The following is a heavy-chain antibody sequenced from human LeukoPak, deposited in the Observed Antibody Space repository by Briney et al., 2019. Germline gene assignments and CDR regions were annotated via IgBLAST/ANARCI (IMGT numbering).Heavy chain of an antibody. CDR3: ASRYGDYGPSNY. J-gene: IGHJ4*02. Sequence: SETLSLTCAVYGGSFSGYYWSWIREPPGKGLEWIGEINHSGSTNYNPSLKSRVTISVDTSKNQFSLKLSSVTAADTAVYYCASRYGDYGPSNYWGQGTLVPVSS. CDR2: INHSGST. V-gene: IGHV4-34*01. D-gene: IGHD4-17*01. CDR1: GGSFSGYY.